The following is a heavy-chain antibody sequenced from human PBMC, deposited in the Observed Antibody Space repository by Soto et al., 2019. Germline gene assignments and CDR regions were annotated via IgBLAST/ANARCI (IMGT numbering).Heavy chain of an antibody. V-gene: IGHV3-23*01. Sequence: EVQVLESGGGLVHPGGSLRLSCAAAGFTFSDFAMSWVRQAPGKGLEWVSRIYGGGNGPHYADSVKGRVTNSRDNSKNTLYLQMNSLRTGDTAVYDSAKVEGIDPGAYCFEYWGQGTLVTVPS. J-gene: IGHJ4*02. CDR2: IYGGGNGP. D-gene: IGHD2-21*01. CDR1: GFTFSDFA. CDR3: AKVEGIDPGAYCFEY.